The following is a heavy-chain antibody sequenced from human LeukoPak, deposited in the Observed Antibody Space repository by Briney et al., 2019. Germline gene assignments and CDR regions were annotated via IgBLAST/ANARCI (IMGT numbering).Heavy chain of an antibody. V-gene: IGHV3-21*04. CDR2: ISSSSSYI. D-gene: IGHD3-16*01. CDR1: GFTFSSYS. CDR3: AREGPLGTYKGFDY. J-gene: IGHJ4*02. Sequence: GGSLRLSCAASGFTFSSYSMNWVRQAPGKGLEWVSSISSSSSYIYYADSVKGRFTISRDNSKNTVYLQMNSLRVEDTALYHCAREGPLGTYKGFDYWGQGTLATVSS.